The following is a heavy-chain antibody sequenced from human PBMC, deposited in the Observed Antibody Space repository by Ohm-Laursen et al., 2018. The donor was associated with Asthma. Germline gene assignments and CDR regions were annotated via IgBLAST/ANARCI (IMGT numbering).Heavy chain of an antibody. CDR1: GFTFRSYA. V-gene: IGHV3-30-3*01. CDR3: ARDVMEWYLPAFDF. D-gene: IGHD3-3*01. Sequence: SLRLSCSASGFTFRSYAMHWVRQVPGKGLEWVAVGGSYYDGGLKYYADSVNGRFTVSRDDSKNTLYLQMNSLRSDDTAVYYCARDVMEWYLPAFDFWGQGTLVTVSS. J-gene: IGHJ4*02. CDR2: GGSYYDGGLK.